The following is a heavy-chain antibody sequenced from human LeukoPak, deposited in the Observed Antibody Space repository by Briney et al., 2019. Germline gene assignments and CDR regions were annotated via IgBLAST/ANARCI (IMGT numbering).Heavy chain of an antibody. Sequence: GRSLRLSCAPSGFTFTSYSMNWGRQAPGEGLERVSSIGPSGGSIFYANSVKGRFTISRDNAKNSLSLQMNSLRADDTAVYYCARLARSRDPWYLDLWGRGTLVTVSS. CDR2: IGPSGGSI. J-gene: IGHJ2*01. D-gene: IGHD5-12*01. CDR1: GFTFTSYS. V-gene: IGHV3-21*04. CDR3: ARLARSRDPWYLDL.